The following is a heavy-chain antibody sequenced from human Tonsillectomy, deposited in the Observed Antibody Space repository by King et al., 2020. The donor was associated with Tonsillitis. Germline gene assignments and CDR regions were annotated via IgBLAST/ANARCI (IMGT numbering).Heavy chain of an antibody. V-gene: IGHV3-49*03. Sequence: VQLVESWGGWVQPGRSLRLSCTSSGFTFGDFAMSWFRQAPGKGLEWVGFIRSKTYRGTTEYAASVKGRFTISRDDSKSIAYLQMNSLKTEDTAVYYCTRGRRCHQDAFDVWGPGTMVTVSS. J-gene: IGHJ3*01. CDR1: GFTFGDFA. CDR3: TRGRRCHQDAFDV. CDR2: IRSKTYRGTT. D-gene: IGHD4-17*01.